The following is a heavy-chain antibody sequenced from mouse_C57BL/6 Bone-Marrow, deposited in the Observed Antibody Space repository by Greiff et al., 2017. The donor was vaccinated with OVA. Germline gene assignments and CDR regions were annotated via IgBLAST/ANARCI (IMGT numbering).Heavy chain of an antibody. D-gene: IGHD5-1*01. CDR1: GYTFTSYW. J-gene: IGHJ4*01. CDR3: AVPFYYAMDY. V-gene: IGHV1-69*01. CDR2: IDPSDSYT. Sequence: QVQLQQPGAELVMPGASVKLSCKASGYTFTSYWMHWVKQRPGQGLEWIGEIDPSDSYTNYNQKFKGKSTLTVDKSSSTAYMKLSSLTSEDSAVYYCAVPFYYAMDYWGQGTSVTVSS.